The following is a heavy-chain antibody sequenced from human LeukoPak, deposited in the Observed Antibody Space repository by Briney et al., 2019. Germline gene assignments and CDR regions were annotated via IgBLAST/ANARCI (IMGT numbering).Heavy chain of an antibody. CDR2: ISSSSSYI. V-gene: IGHV3-21*01. J-gene: IGHJ6*03. CDR3: ARDEAAAGNYYYYYYMDV. CDR1: GFTFSSYS. Sequence: PGGSLRLSCAASGFTFSSYSMNWVRQAPGKGLEWVSSISSSSSYIYYADSVKGRFTISRDNAKNSLYLQMNSLRAEDTAVYYCARDEAAAGNYYYYYYMDVWGKGTTVTVSS. D-gene: IGHD6-13*01.